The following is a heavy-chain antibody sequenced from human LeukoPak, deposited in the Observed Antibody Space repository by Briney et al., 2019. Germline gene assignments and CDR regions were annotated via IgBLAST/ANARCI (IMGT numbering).Heavy chain of an antibody. CDR2: ISWNSGSI. Sequence: GGSLRLSCAASGFTFDDYAMHWVRQAPGKGLEWVSGISWNSGSIGYADSVKGRFTISRDNAKNSLYLQMNSLRAEDTALYYCAKDNCGGDCPTLGSFDPWGQGTLVTVSS. CDR3: AKDNCGGDCPTLGSFDP. J-gene: IGHJ5*02. CDR1: GFTFDDYA. D-gene: IGHD2-21*02. V-gene: IGHV3-9*01.